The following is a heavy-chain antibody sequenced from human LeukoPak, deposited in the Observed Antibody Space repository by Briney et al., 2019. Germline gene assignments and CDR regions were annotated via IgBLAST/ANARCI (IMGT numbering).Heavy chain of an antibody. D-gene: IGHD6-13*01. V-gene: IGHV1-8*01. CDR3: ATYSSSWYGAFDI. Sequence: ASVKVSCKASGYTFTSYDINWVRQATGQGLEWMGWMNPNSGNTGYAQKFQGRVTMTRNTSISTAYMELSSLRSEDTAVYYCATYSSSWYGAFDIWGQGTMVTVSS. CDR2: MNPNSGNT. CDR1: GYTFTSYD. J-gene: IGHJ3*02.